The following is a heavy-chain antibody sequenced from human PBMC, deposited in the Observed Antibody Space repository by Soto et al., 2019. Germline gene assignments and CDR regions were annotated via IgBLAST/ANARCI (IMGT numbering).Heavy chain of an antibody. Sequence: GGSLRLSCAASGFTFSSYSMNWVRQAPGKGLEWVSYISSSSSTIYYADSVKGRFTISRDNAKNSLYLQMNSLRDEDTAVYYCARIEMQTTVPLYYYYGMDVWGQGTTVTVSS. CDR1: GFTFSSYS. CDR3: ARIEMQTTVPLYYYYGMDV. CDR2: ISSSSSTI. V-gene: IGHV3-48*02. D-gene: IGHD4-17*01. J-gene: IGHJ6*02.